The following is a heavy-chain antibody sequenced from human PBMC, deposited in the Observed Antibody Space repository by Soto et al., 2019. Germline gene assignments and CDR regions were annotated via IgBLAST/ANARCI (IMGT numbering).Heavy chain of an antibody. V-gene: IGHV3-30-3*01. D-gene: IGHD3-3*01. CDR2: ISYDGSNK. Sequence: QVQLVESGGGVVQPGRSLRLSCAASGFTFSSYDMHWVRQAPGKGLEWVAGISYDGSNKYYAESVKGRFTISRDNSKNTLYLQMSSLRAEDTAVFFCARDISGVVGGYLDDWGQGILVTVSS. J-gene: IGHJ4*02. CDR1: GFTFSSYD. CDR3: ARDISGVVGGYLDD.